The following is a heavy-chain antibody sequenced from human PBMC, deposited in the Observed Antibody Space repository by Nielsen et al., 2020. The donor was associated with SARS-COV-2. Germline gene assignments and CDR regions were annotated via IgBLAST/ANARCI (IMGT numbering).Heavy chain of an antibody. CDR2: INAGNGNT. D-gene: IGHD3-3*01. V-gene: IGHV1-3*01. CDR1: GYTFTSYA. CDR3: ARDLKEGLYDFWSGYYLYYYYYGMDV. Sequence: ASVKVSCKASGYTFTSYAMHWVRQAPGQRLEWMGWINAGNGNTKYSQKFQGRVTITRDTSASTAYMELSSLRSEDTAVYYCARDLKEGLYDFWSGYYLYYYYYGMDVWGQGTTVTVSS. J-gene: IGHJ6*02.